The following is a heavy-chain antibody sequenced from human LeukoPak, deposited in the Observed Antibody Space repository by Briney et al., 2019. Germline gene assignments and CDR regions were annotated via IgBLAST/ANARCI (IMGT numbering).Heavy chain of an antibody. D-gene: IGHD2-2*01. J-gene: IGHJ5*02. V-gene: IGHV3-48*03. CDR1: GFTFSSYE. CDR3: ARDPIPRIVVVPAAMSNWFDP. CDR2: ISSSGGTI. Sequence: PGGSLRLSCAASGFTFSSYEMNWVRQAPGKGLEWVSYISSSGGTIYYADSVKGRFTISGDNAKNSLYLQMNSLRAEDTAVYYCARDPIPRIVVVPAAMSNWFDPWGQGTLVTVSS.